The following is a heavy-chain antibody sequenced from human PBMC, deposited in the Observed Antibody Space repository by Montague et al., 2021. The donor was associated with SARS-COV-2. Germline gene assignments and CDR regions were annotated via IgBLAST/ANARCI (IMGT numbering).Heavy chain of an antibody. Sequence: SETLSLTCTVSGGSISSYYWSWIRQPPGKGLEWIGYIYYSGSTNYNPSPKSRVTISVDTSKNQFSLKLSPVTAADTAVYYCARVPRNYDFWCGFYDAFDIWGQGTMVTVSS. J-gene: IGHJ3*02. D-gene: IGHD3-3*01. CDR3: ARVPRNYDFWCGFYDAFDI. CDR2: IYYSGST. V-gene: IGHV4-59*01. CDR1: GGSISSYY.